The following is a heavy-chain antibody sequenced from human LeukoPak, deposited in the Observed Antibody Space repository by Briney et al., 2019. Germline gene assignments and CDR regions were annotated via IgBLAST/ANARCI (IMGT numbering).Heavy chain of an antibody. D-gene: IGHD5-24*01. CDR2: IYYSGST. V-gene: IGHV4-39*07. J-gene: IGHJ4*02. CDR3: ARDGPRDGYNW. CDR1: GGSISSSSYY. Sequence: SEALSLTCTVSGGSISSSSYYWGWIRQPPGKGLEWIGSIYYSGSTYYNPSLKSRVTISVDTSKNQFSLKLSSVTAADTAVYYCARDGPRDGYNWWGQGTLVTVSS.